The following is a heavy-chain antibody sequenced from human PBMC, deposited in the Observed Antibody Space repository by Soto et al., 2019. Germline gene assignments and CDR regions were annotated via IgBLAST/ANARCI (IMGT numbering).Heavy chain of an antibody. Sequence: GGSLRLSCAASGFTFDDYTMHWVRQAPGKGLEWVSLISWDGGSTYYADSVKGRFTISRDNSKNSLYLQMNSLRTEDTALYYCAKGESYALSYYYGMDVWGQGTTVTVSS. V-gene: IGHV3-43*01. D-gene: IGHD2-2*01. CDR1: GFTFDDYT. J-gene: IGHJ6*02. CDR3: AKGESYALSYYYGMDV. CDR2: ISWDGGST.